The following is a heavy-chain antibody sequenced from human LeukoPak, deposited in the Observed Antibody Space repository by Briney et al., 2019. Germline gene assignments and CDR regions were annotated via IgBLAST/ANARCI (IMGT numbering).Heavy chain of an antibody. V-gene: IGHV4-34*01. Sequence: SETLSLTCAVYGGSFSGYYWSLIRQPPWKGLEWIGEINHSGSTNYNPSLKSRVTISVDTSKNQFSLKLSSVTAADTAVYYCAREGDTAMVQFDYWGQGTLVTVSS. J-gene: IGHJ4*02. CDR3: AREGDTAMVQFDY. D-gene: IGHD5-18*01. CDR1: GGSFSGYY. CDR2: INHSGST.